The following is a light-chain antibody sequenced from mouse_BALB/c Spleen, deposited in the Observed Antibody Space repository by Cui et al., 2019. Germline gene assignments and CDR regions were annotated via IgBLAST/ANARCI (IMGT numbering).Light chain of an antibody. CDR3: VQYAQFPPT. J-gene: IGKJ5*01. V-gene: IGKV14-100*01. CDR1: QGISSN. Sequence: DILMTQSPSSMSVSLGDTVSITCHASQGISSNIGWLQQKPGKSFKGLIYHGTNLEDGVPSRFSGSGSGADYSLTSSSLESEDFADYYCVQYAQFPPTFGAGTKLELK. CDR2: HGT.